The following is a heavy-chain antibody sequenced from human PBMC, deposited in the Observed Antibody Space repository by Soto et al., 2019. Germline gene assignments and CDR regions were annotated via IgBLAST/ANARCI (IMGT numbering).Heavy chain of an antibody. J-gene: IGHJ6*03. Sequence: ASVKVSCKASGYTFTSYAMHWVRQAPGQGLEWMGWINAGNGNTKYSQKFQGRVTITRDTSSSTAYMELSSLRSEDTAVYYCASNRGVPDNYYYMDVWGKGTTVTVSS. CDR3: ASNRGVPDNYYYMDV. D-gene: IGHD7-27*01. V-gene: IGHV1-3*01. CDR1: GYTFTSYA. CDR2: INAGNGNT.